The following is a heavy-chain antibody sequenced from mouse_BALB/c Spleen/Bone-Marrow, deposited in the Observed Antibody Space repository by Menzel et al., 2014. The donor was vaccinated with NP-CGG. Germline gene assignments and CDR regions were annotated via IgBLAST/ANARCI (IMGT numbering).Heavy chain of an antibody. V-gene: IGHV1-4*02. Sequence: QVQLKESAAELARPGASVKMSCKASGYTFTSNTIQWVKQRPGQGLEWIGYISPTGGYTDYNQKFKDKTTLTADKSSSTAYMQLSSLTSEDSAVYYCAREATYYAYFDYWGQGTILTVSS. CDR1: GYTFTSNT. J-gene: IGHJ2*01. D-gene: IGHD1-1*01. CDR2: ISPTGGYT. CDR3: AREATYYAYFDY.